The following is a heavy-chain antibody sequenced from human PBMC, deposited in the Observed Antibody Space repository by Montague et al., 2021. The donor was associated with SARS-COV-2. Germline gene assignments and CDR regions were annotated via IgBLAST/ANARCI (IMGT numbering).Heavy chain of an antibody. J-gene: IGHJ2*01. CDR1: GSISGYY. Sequence: SETLSLTCTVSGSISGYYWTWIRQSAGKGLEWIGRISSSGGIDYNASLKSRVTMSLDTSKIQLSLKLSSVTAADTAVYYCARAIWHLDVWGRGILVTVSS. V-gene: IGHV4-4*07. CDR3: ARAIWHLDV. CDR2: ISSSGGI.